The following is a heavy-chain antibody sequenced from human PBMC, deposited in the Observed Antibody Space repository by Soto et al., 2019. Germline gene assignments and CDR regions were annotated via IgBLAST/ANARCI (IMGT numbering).Heavy chain of an antibody. J-gene: IGHJ3*02. CDR2: MNPNSGNT. Sequence: QVQLVQSGAEVKKPGASVKVSSKASGYTFTSYDISWVRQATGQGLEWMGWMNPNSGNTGSAQKCQARLTMTRNTSIRTAYMEFSSLRSEDTAVYYCAGRRGYAFDIWGQGTMVTVSS. CDR3: AGRRGYAFDI. V-gene: IGHV1-8*01. CDR1: GYTFTSYD.